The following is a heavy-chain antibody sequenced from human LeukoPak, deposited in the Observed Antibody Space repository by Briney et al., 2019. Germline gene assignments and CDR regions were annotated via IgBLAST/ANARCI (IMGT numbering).Heavy chain of an antibody. D-gene: IGHD4-17*01. Sequence: PGRSLRLSRAASGFTFSSYAMHWVRQAPGKGLEWVAVISYDGSNKYYADSVKGRFTISRDNSKNTLYLQMNSLRAEDTAVYYCARDLHDYGDYPVDYWGQGTLVTVSS. CDR3: ARDLHDYGDYPVDY. CDR2: ISYDGSNK. J-gene: IGHJ4*02. V-gene: IGHV3-30-3*01. CDR1: GFTFSSYA.